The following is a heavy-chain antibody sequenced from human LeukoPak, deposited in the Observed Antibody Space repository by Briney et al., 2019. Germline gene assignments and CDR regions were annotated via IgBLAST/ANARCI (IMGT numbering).Heavy chain of an antibody. CDR1: GFTFNTYT. Sequence: PGGSLRLSCAASGFTFNTYTMNWVRQAPGKGLEWVSSISSGTSYIYYADSVKGRFTISRDNAKNSLYLQMNSLRAEDTAVYFCARDRSGYYDNSGYYYDANAFDIWGQGTMVTVSS. V-gene: IGHV3-21*01. J-gene: IGHJ3*02. CDR3: ARDRSGYYDNSGYYYDANAFDI. CDR2: ISSGTSYI. D-gene: IGHD3-22*01.